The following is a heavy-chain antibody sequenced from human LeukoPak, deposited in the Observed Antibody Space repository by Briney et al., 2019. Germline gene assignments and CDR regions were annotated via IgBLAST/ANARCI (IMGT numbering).Heavy chain of an antibody. CDR3: ARISGSYYGFDY. V-gene: IGHV4-34*01. D-gene: IGHD1-26*01. CDR1: GGSFSGYY. J-gene: IGHJ4*02. Sequence: PSETLSLTCAVCGGSFSGYYWSWIRQPPGKGLEWIGEINHSGSTNYNPSLKSRVTISVDTSKSQFSLKLSSVTAADTAVYYCARISGSYYGFDYWGQGTLVTVSS. CDR2: INHSGST.